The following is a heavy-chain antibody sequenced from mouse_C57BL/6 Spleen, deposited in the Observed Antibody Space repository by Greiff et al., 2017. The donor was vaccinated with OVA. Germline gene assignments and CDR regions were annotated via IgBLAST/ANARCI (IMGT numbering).Heavy chain of an antibody. J-gene: IGHJ3*01. CDR1: GYTFTSYG. D-gene: IGHD2-4*01. Sequence: QVQLQQSGAELARPGASVKLSCKASGYTFTSYGISWVKQRTGQGLEWIGEIYPRSGNPYYHEKFKGKATLTADKSSSTAYMELRSLTSEDSAVYFCARGEDYGAFAYWGQGTLVTVSA. CDR3: ARGEDYGAFAY. V-gene: IGHV1-81*01. CDR2: IYPRSGNP.